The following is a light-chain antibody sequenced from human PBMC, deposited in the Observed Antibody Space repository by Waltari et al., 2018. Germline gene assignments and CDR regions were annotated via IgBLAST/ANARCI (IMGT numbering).Light chain of an antibody. CDR3: QQYDSTPYT. V-gene: IGKV3-20*01. CDR1: QSLSSSY. Sequence: EIVLTQSPDTLSVSPGDRAALSCRASQSLSSSYLAWYQQKPGQAPRLLIYGASSRATGIPDRFSGSGSETDFTLTISRLEPEDFAVYYCQQYDSTPYTFGQGTKLEIK. J-gene: IGKJ2*01. CDR2: GAS.